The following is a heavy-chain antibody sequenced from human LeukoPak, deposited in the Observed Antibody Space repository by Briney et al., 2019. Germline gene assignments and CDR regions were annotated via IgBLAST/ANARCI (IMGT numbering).Heavy chain of an antibody. CDR1: GFTFHDYG. D-gene: IGHD3-10*01. Sequence: PGGSLRLSCAASGFTFHDYGMSWVRQSPGKGLEWVSGINWSGDRTGYADSVKGRFTISRDNAKKSLYLQMNSLRAEDTALYYCARRDYYGSGSPDFWGQGTLVTVSS. CDR2: INWSGDRT. CDR3: ARRDYYGSGSPDF. J-gene: IGHJ4*02. V-gene: IGHV3-20*04.